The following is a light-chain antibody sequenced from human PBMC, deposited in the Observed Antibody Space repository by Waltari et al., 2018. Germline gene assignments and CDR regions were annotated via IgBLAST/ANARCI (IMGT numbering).Light chain of an antibody. CDR1: SSDIVGYDS. CDR3: CSYAGGSYV. Sequence: QSALPQPRSVSGSPGQSVTISCTGTSSDIVGYDSVSWYQQHPGKAPKLFIYDVTKRPSGVPDRFSGSRSGTTASLTISGLQPEDEADYYCCSYAGGSYVFGTGTKVTVL. CDR2: DVT. J-gene: IGLJ1*01. V-gene: IGLV2-11*01.